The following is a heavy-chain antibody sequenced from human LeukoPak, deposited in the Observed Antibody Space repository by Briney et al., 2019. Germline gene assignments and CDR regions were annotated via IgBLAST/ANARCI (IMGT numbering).Heavy chain of an antibody. V-gene: IGHV3-30-3*01. Sequence: GRSLRLSCAASGFTFSSYAMHWVRQAPGKGLEWVAVISYDGSNKYYADSVKGRFTISRDNAKNSLYLQMNSLRVEDTAVYYCARDYPDGGGGRYFDWLPVFWGQGTLVTVSS. D-gene: IGHD3-9*01. CDR1: GFTFSSYA. CDR3: ARDYPDGGGGRYFDWLPVF. J-gene: IGHJ4*02. CDR2: ISYDGSNK.